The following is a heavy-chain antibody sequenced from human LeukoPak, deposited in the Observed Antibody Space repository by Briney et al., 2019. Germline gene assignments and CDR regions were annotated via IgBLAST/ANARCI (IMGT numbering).Heavy chain of an antibody. CDR1: GFTVSSNY. V-gene: IGHV3-23*01. Sequence: GGSLRLSCAASGFTVSSNYMSWVRQAPGKGLEWVSAISGSGLSTYYADSVKGRFTISRDNSKNTLFLQLSRLTPEDTATYYCAKPRYCSTTSCSSYGLDVWGQGTTVTVSS. CDR2: ISGSGLST. J-gene: IGHJ6*02. CDR3: AKPRYCSTTSCSSYGLDV. D-gene: IGHD2-2*01.